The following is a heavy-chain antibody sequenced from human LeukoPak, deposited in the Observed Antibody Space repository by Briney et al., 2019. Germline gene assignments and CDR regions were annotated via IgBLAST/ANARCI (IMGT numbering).Heavy chain of an antibody. Sequence: ASVKVSCKASGYTFTSYDINWVRQATGQGLEWLGWMNPNSGNTGYEQKFQGRVTMTRNTSISTAYMELSSLRSDDTAVYYCATAPLTVTSTPAEFDYWGQGTLVTVSS. CDR1: GYTFTSYD. D-gene: IGHD4-11*01. CDR2: MNPNSGNT. V-gene: IGHV1-8*01. J-gene: IGHJ4*02. CDR3: ATAPLTVTSTPAEFDY.